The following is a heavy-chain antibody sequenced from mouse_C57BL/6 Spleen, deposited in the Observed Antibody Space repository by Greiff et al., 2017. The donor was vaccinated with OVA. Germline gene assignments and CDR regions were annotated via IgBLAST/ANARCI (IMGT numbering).Heavy chain of an antibody. CDR2: INPGSGGT. V-gene: IGHV1-54*01. J-gene: IGHJ2*01. Sequence: QVQLQQSGAELVRPGTSVKVSCKASGYAFTNYLIEWVKQRPGKGLEWIGVINPGSGGTNYNEKFKGKATLTADKSSSTAYMQLSSLTSEDSAVYFCARWSTPYYFDYWGPGTTLTVSS. D-gene: IGHD5-1*01. CDR1: GYAFTNYL. CDR3: ARWSTPYYFDY.